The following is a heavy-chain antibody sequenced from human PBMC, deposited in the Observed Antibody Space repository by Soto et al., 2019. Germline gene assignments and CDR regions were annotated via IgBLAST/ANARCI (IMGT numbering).Heavy chain of an antibody. CDR2: ISGSSSII. J-gene: IGHJ5*02. Sequence: LVESGGHLVQPGGSLRLSCVGSGFIFSSYSMNWVRQAPGKGLEWISYISGSSSIIYYADSLKGRFIISRDKAKNSLYLQMNSLRADDTAVYYCARGPLVGFDRWGQGTLVTVSS. D-gene: IGHD2-15*01. CDR3: ARGPLVGFDR. V-gene: IGHV3-48*01. CDR1: GFIFSSYS.